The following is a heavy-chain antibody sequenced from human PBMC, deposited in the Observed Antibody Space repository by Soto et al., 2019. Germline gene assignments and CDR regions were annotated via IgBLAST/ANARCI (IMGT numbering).Heavy chain of an antibody. CDR2: ITGSGITT. J-gene: IGHJ3*02. D-gene: IGHD4-17*01. CDR1: GFNVKSFA. CDR3: VKGRATTVWMDAFDI. V-gene: IGHV3-23*01. Sequence: EVQVLEAGGASVQPGGSLRLSCAASGFNVKSFAMSWVRQAPGKGLDWISGITGSGITTYYADSVRGRFTISRDISQNTLFLQMNSLRVDDTALYYCVKGRATTVWMDAFDIWGRGTVVTVSS.